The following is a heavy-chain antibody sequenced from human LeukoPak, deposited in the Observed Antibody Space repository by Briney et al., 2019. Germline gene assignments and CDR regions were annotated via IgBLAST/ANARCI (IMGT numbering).Heavy chain of an antibody. CDR1: GDSISSNY. V-gene: IGHV4-59*12. CDR2: INYSGST. CDR3: ARERAAGPYYFDY. D-gene: IGHD6-19*01. J-gene: IGHJ4*02. Sequence: ASETLSLTCIVSGDSISSNYWSWIRQPPGKGLEWMGYINYSGSTNYNPSLKSRVTISVDTSKKQFSLKLSSVTAADTAVYYCARERAAGPYYFDYWGQGTLVTVSS.